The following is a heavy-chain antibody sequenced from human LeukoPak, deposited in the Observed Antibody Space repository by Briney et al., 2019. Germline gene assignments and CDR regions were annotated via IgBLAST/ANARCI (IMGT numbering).Heavy chain of an antibody. CDR3: ARGMALYYFDY. V-gene: IGHV1-46*01. CDR2: INPSGGST. CDR1: GYTFTSYY. D-gene: IGHD2-8*01. Sequence: ASVKVSCKASGYTFTSYYMHWVRQAPGQGLEWMGIINPSGGSTRYAQKFQGRVTMTRDTSTSTVYMELSSLRSEVTAVYYCARGMALYYFDYWGQGTLVTVSS. J-gene: IGHJ4*02.